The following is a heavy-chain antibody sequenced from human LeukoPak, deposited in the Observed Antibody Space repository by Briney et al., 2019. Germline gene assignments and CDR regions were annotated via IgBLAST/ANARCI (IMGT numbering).Heavy chain of an antibody. V-gene: IGHV4-59*01. CDR3: ARHPSGGGHYFPSLYLDY. CDR1: GASISSYH. CDR2: VYYTGNT. D-gene: IGHD3-22*01. J-gene: IGHJ4*02. Sequence: SETLSLTCTVSGASISSYHWNWIRQPPGKGLEWIGFVYYTGNTEYNPSLKSRVTISLDTSRNQFSLNLTSVTAADTAVYYCARHPSGGGHYFPSLYLDYWGQGTLVTVSS.